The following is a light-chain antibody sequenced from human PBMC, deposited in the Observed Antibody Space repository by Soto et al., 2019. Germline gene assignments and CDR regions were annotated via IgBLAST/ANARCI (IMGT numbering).Light chain of an antibody. J-gene: IGKJ3*01. CDR1: QSVSSSY. CDR3: QQYRSSLGLT. Sequence: EIVLTQSPGTLSLSPGERATLSCRASQSVSSSYLAWYQQKPGQAPRLLIYGASSRATGIQDRFSGSGSGTDFTLTISRLEPEDFAVYYCQQYRSSLGLTFGPGTKVDIK. V-gene: IGKV3-20*01. CDR2: GAS.